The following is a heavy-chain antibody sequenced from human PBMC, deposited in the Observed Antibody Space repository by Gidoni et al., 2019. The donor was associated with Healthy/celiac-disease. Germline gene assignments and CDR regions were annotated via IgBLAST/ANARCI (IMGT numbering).Heavy chain of an antibody. Sequence: EVQLVESGGGLVKPGGSLRLSCAASGFTFSSYSMNWVRQAPGKGLEWVSSISSSSSYIYYADSVKGRFTISRDNAKNSLYLQMNSLRAEDTAVYYCVPCSSTSCYYGMDVWGQGTTVTVSS. CDR1: GFTFSSYS. CDR2: ISSSSSYI. CDR3: VPCSSTSCYYGMDV. D-gene: IGHD2-2*01. J-gene: IGHJ6*02. V-gene: IGHV3-21*01.